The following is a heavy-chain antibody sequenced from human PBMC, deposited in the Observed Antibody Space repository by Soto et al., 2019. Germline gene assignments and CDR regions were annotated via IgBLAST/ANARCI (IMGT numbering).Heavy chain of an antibody. D-gene: IGHD4-17*01. Sequence: EVQLLESGGGLVQPGGSLRLSCAASGFTFSSYAMSWVRQAPGKGLEWVSAISGSGGSTYYADSVKGRFTISRDNSKNTLYLQMNSLGAEDTAVYYCAKAVGYGDYLDYYYYYGMDVWGQGTTVTVSS. V-gene: IGHV3-23*01. CDR3: AKAVGYGDYLDYYYYYGMDV. CDR2: ISGSGGST. J-gene: IGHJ6*02. CDR1: GFTFSSYA.